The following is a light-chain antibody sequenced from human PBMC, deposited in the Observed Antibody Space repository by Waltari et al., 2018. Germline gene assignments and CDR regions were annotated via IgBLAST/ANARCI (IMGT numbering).Light chain of an antibody. V-gene: IGKV2-28*01. J-gene: IGKJ2*01. CDR3: MQALQSPWT. CDR1: QSLLQSNGYNY. Sequence: DIVMTQSPLSLPVSPGEPASISCRPSQSLLQSNGYNYLVWYLQKPGQSPQLLIYLGSNRASGVPDRFSGSGSGTDFTLKISRVEAEDVGVYYCMQALQSPWTFGQGTKLEIK. CDR2: LGS.